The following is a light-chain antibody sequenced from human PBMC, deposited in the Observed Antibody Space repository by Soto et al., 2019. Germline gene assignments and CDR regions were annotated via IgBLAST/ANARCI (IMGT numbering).Light chain of an antibody. CDR1: QSVSNY. J-gene: IGKJ4*01. Sequence: IVLTQSPATLSLSPGERATLSCRAAQSVSNYLGWYQQKSGQAPGLLISDVSKRATGIPARFSGSGSGTDFTLTISSLEPEDVAVYYCQHRVNGPTFGGGTKVEI. CDR3: QHRVNGPT. CDR2: DVS. V-gene: IGKV3-11*01.